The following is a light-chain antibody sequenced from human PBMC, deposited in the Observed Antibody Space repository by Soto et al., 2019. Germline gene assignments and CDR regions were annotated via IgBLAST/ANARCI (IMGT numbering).Light chain of an antibody. CDR2: GNS. CDR1: SSNIDTNYY. V-gene: IGLV1-40*01. Sequence: QSVLTQPPSVSGAPGQRVTISCTGSSSNIDTNYYVHWYQQLPGTAPKLLIYGNSTRPSWVPDRFSGSKSGTSASLAITGLQAEDEADYYCQSYDSSLSGTVFGGGTKLTVL. J-gene: IGLJ3*02. CDR3: QSYDSSLSGTV.